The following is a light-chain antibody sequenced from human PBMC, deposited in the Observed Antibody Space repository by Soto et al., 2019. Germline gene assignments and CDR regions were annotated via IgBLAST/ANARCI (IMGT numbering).Light chain of an antibody. CDR1: ISNIATNY. J-gene: IGLJ1*01. Sequence: QLVLTQPPSVSGTPGQRVTISCSGGISNIATNYVHWFQQLPGTAPKVLSNRDNQRPSGVPDRFSGSKSGTSASLAISGLRSEDEAEYYCAAWDDTVRSYVFGTGTKLTFL. V-gene: IGLV1-47*01. CDR2: RDN. CDR3: AAWDDTVRSYV.